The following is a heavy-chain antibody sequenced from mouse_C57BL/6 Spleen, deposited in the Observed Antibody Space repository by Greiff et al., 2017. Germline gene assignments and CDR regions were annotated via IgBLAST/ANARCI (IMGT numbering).Heavy chain of an antibody. CDR1: GFTFSDYG. V-gene: IGHV5-17*01. J-gene: IGHJ1*03. D-gene: IGHD4-1*01. Sequence: EVQLQESGGGLVKPGGSLKLSCAASGFTFSDYGMHWVRQAPEKGLEWVAYISSGSSTIYYADTVKGRFTISRDNAKNTLFLQMTSLRSEDTAMYYCARGLTGTRWYFDVWGTGTTVTVSS. CDR3: ARGLTGTRWYFDV. CDR2: ISSGSSTI.